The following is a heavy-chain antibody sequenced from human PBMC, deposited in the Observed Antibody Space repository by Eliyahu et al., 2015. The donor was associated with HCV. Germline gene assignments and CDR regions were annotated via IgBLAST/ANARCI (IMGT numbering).Heavy chain of an antibody. CDR1: GFXFDDYA. CDR2: ISWNGGSI. V-gene: IGHV3-9*01. D-gene: IGHD4-23*01. J-gene: IGHJ3*01. Sequence: EVQLVESGGGLEQPGRSLRLSCAASGFXFDDYAMHWVRQAPGKGLEWVSGISWNGGSIGYADSVKGRFSISRDNAKSSVYLQMNSLRVEDSAFYYCAKDVVPAGGAFDFWGQGISVTVSS. CDR3: AKDVVPAGGAFDF.